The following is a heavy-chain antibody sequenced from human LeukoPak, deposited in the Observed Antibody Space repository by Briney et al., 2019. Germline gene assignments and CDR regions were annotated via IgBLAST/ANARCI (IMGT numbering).Heavy chain of an antibody. Sequence: PGGSLRLSCAASGFTFSSLWMSWVRQAPGKGLEWVGNIQQDGSEKFYVDSVRDRFTIFRDNAKESLYLQMNSLRAEDAAVYYCARVGQWMVFDYWGQGTLVTVSS. V-gene: IGHV3-7*03. CDR2: IQQDGSEK. CDR1: GFTFSSLW. CDR3: ARVGQWMVFDY. D-gene: IGHD6-19*01. J-gene: IGHJ4*02.